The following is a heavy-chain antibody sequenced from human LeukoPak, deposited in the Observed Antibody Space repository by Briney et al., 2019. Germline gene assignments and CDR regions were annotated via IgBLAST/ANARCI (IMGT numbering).Heavy chain of an antibody. D-gene: IGHD1-14*01. Sequence: GGSLRLSCVASGFTFSSYAMSWVRQAPGKGLEWVSGISGSGASTYYADSVKGRFTISRDNSKNTLYLQMNNLRPEDTAVYYCAKLHNLNCDYWGLGTLVTVSS. J-gene: IGHJ4*02. CDR3: AKLHNLNCDY. V-gene: IGHV3-23*01. CDR2: ISGSGAST. CDR1: GFTFSSYA.